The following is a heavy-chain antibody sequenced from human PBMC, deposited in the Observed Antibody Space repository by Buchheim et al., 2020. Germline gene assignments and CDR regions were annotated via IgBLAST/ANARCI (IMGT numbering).Heavy chain of an antibody. D-gene: IGHD2-15*01. CDR1: GFTFSDYW. CDR3: ARAPDCGGGSCYSKYYYGMDV. J-gene: IGHJ6*02. CDR2: INRDGSTT. Sequence: EVQVLESGGGLEQPGGSLRLSCAASGFTFSDYWMHWVRQTPGDGLVWVSRINRDGSTTTYADSVKGRFTISRDNAKNTLYLQMNSLRAEDTALYYCARAPDCGGGSCYSKYYYGMDVWGQGTT. V-gene: IGHV3-74*02.